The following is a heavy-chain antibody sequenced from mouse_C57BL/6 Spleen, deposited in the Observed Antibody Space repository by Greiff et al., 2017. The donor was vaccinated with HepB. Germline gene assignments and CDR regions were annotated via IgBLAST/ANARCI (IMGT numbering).Heavy chain of an antibody. Sequence: EVKLVESGEGLVKPGGSLKLSCAASGFTFSSYAMSWVRQTPEKRLEWVAYISSGGDYIYYADTVKGRFTISRDNARNTLYLQMSSLKSEDTAMYYCTRENDGYYYFDYWGQGTTLTVSS. CDR2: ISSGGDYI. D-gene: IGHD2-3*01. V-gene: IGHV5-9-1*02. CDR3: TRENDGYYYFDY. CDR1: GFTFSSYA. J-gene: IGHJ2*01.